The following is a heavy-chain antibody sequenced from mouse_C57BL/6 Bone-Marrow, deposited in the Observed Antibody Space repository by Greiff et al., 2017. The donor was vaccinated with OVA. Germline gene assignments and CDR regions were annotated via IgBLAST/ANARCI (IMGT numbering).Heavy chain of an antibody. J-gene: IGHJ2*01. CDR3: TQEISRGY. V-gene: IGHV6-3*01. CDR2: IRLKSDNYAT. Sequence: EVKVEESGGGLVQPGGSMKLSCVASGFTFSNYWMNWVRQSPEKGLEWVAQIRLKSDNYATHYAESVKGRFTISRDDSKSSVYLQMNNLRAEDTGIYYCTQEISRGYWGQGTTLTVSS. CDR1: GFTFSNYW.